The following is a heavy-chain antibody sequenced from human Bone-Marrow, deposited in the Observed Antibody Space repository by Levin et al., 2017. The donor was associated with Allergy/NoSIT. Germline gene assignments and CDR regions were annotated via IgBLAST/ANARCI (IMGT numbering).Heavy chain of an antibody. V-gene: IGHV3-23*01. J-gene: IGHJ4*02. D-gene: IGHD3/OR15-3a*01. CDR1: GFTFSDFV. Sequence: GESLKISCVASGFTFSDFVMSWVRQAPGKGLEWVSTVNDDGVGKYYADCVRGRFTVSRDSSRNTLYLQMTSLRAEDAAIYYCAKSDGQRTGDYNFEYWGQGTLVTVSS. CDR3: AKSDGQRTGDYNFEY. CDR2: VNDDGVGK.